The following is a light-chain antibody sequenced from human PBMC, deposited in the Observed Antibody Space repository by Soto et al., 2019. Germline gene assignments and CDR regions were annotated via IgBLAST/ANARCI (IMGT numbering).Light chain of an antibody. Sequence: DIQMTQSPSSLSASVGDRVTITCRASQGISSYLAWYQQKPGKAPKLLIYAASTLQSGVPSRFSGSGSGTDFTLTISSLQPEDFATYYCQQLNSYPPGTFGGGTKVDIK. V-gene: IGKV1-9*01. CDR3: QQLNSYPPGT. J-gene: IGKJ4*01. CDR1: QGISSY. CDR2: AAS.